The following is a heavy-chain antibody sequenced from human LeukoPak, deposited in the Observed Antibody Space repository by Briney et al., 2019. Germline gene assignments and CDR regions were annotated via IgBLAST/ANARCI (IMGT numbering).Heavy chain of an antibody. V-gene: IGHV1-18*01. CDR3: ARVRVVVVAATNWFDP. J-gene: IGHJ5*02. Sequence: ASVKVSCNASGYTFTSYGISWVRHAPGQGLELMGWISAYNGNTNYAQKLQGRVTMTTDTSTSTAYMELRSLRSDDTAVYYCARVRVVVVAATNWFDPWGQGTLVTVSS. D-gene: IGHD2-15*01. CDR2: ISAYNGNT. CDR1: GYTFTSYG.